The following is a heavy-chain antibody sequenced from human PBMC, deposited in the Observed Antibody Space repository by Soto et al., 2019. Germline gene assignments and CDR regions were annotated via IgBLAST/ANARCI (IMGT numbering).Heavy chain of an antibody. CDR3: AWLLYYLHSVSSLYDFDY. CDR1: GDSISSSHW. V-gene: IGHV4-4*02. Sequence: SETLSLTCAVSGDSISSSHWWSWVRQSPGKGLEWIGEIYQSGSTNYNPSLRSLVTISIDKSKNQFSLNLNSVTAADTAMYYCAWLLYYLHSVSSLYDFDYWGQGALVTVSS. D-gene: IGHD3-22*01. CDR2: IYQSGST. J-gene: IGHJ4*02.